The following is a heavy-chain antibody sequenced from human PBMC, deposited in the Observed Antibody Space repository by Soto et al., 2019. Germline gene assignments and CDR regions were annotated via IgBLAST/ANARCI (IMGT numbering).Heavy chain of an antibody. V-gene: IGHV3-21*01. D-gene: IGHD6-13*01. J-gene: IGHJ3*02. CDR1: VFTFSSYS. CDR3: ARAHSSSWYSDVFDI. CDR2: ISSSSSYI. Sequence: GGSLRLSCAASVFTFSSYSMNWVRQAPGKGLEWVSSISSSSSYIYYADSVKGRFTISRDDAKNSLFLQMNSLRAEDTAVYYCARAHSSSWYSDVFDIWGQGTMVTVSS.